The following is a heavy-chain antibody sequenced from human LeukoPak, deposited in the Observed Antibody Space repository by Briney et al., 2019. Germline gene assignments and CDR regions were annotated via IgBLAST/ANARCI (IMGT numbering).Heavy chain of an antibody. CDR3: AKDQRGYGRIIDY. Sequence: PGGSLRLSCVGSGFTFSSYPMTWVRQAPGKGLDWVSTIDTSGSTDYADSVKGRFTISRDNSKNTLYLQMNSLRAEDTAVYYCAKDQRGYGRIIDYWGQGTLVTISS. D-gene: IGHD3-10*01. CDR2: IDTSGST. CDR1: GFTFSSYP. V-gene: IGHV3-23*01. J-gene: IGHJ4*02.